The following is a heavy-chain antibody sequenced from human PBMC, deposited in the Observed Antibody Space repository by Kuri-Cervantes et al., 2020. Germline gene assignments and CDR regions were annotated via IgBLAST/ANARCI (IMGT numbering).Heavy chain of an antibody. V-gene: IGHV4-39*07. Sequence: SETLSLTCTVSGGSISSSSYYWGWIRPPPGKGLEWIGSIYYSGSTYYNPSLKSRVTISVDTSKNQFSLKLSSVTAADTAVYYCARDRDCSSVSCYLDAFDIWGQGTLVTVSS. D-gene: IGHD2-15*01. CDR2: IYYSGST. CDR1: GGSISSSSYY. J-gene: IGHJ3*02. CDR3: ARDRDCSSVSCYLDAFDI.